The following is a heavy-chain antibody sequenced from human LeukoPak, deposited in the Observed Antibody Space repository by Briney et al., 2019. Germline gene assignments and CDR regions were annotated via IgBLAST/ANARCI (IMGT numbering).Heavy chain of an antibody. Sequence: GGSLRLSCAASGFTFRTYSMNWVRQAPGKGLEWISYISSSSSTIYYADSVRGRFTISRDNAKNSLSLQMNSLRAEDTALYYCARDFRASYYYGLDVWGQGTTVTVSS. CDR3: ARDFRASYYYGLDV. CDR2: ISSSSSTI. CDR1: GFTFRTYS. V-gene: IGHV3-48*01. J-gene: IGHJ6*02.